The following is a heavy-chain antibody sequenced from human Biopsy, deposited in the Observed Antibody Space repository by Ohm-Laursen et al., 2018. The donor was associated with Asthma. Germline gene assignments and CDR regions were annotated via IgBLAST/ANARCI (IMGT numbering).Heavy chain of an antibody. Sequence: APVRVSCKPSDNIFPSFSFSWFQQALEKGLKGMGGTSFQNGDTKYAQKFQGRVSLTTDTSTGTSYMDLRSLRSDDSAVYFCGLGKGGDQHTMVTLYSWGQGTLVTVSS. CDR3: GLGKGGDQHTMVTLYS. CDR1: DNIFPSFS. D-gene: IGHD7-27*01. J-gene: IGHJ4*02. V-gene: IGHV1-18*01. CDR2: TSFQNGDT.